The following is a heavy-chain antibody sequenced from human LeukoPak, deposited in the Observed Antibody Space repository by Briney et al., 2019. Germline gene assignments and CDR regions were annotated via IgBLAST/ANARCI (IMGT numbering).Heavy chain of an antibody. Sequence: GGSLRLSCAASGFTFSSYAMHWVRQAPGKGLEWVAVISYDGSNKYYADSVKGRFTISRDNSKNTLYLQMNSLRAEDTAVYYCTPLVGWFDPWGQGTLVTVSS. CDR3: TPLVGWFDP. CDR1: GFTFSSYA. J-gene: IGHJ5*02. V-gene: IGHV3-30-3*01. CDR2: ISYDGSNK. D-gene: IGHD2-15*01.